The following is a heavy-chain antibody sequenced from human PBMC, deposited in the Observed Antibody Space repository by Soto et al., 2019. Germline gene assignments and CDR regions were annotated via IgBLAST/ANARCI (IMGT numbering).Heavy chain of an antibody. J-gene: IGHJ4*02. V-gene: IGHV4-59*01. CDR2: IYYSGST. Sequence: SETLSLTCTVSGGSISSYYWSWIRQPPGKVLEWIGYIYYSGSTNYNPSLKSRVTISVDTSKNQFSLKLSSVTAAETAVYYCARVRYYGSGTYYPDFWGQGTLVTVSS. CDR3: ARVRYYGSGTYYPDF. D-gene: IGHD3-10*01. CDR1: GGSISSYY.